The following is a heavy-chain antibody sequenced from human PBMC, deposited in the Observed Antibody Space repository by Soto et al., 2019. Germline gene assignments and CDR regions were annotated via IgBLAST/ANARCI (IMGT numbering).Heavy chain of an antibody. CDR3: ARVGRYTSGWYLDYFVY. J-gene: IGHJ4*02. V-gene: IGHV4-34*01. CDR2: INYSGST. Sequence: SETLSLTCAVYGGSFANYYWNWIRQPPGKGLEWIGEINYSGSTDYNPSLESRVTISVDTSKNQFSLNLSSVTAADTAIYYCARVGRYTSGWYLDYFVYWGQGTVVTVSS. CDR1: GGSFANYY. D-gene: IGHD6-19*01.